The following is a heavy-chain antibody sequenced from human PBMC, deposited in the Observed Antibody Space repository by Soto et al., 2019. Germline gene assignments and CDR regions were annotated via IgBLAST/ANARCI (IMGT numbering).Heavy chain of an antibody. D-gene: IGHD2-21*02. CDR3: ARPRPYCGRDCPDS. V-gene: IGHV3-74*01. CDR2: INSDGSST. CDR1: GFTFSSYW. J-gene: IGHJ4*02. Sequence: EVQLVESGGGLVQPGGSLRLSCEASGFTFSSYWMHWVRQAPGKGLVWVSRINSDGSSTSYADSVKGRFTISRDNAKNTLYLPMNRLRAEDTAVYYCARPRPYCGRDCPDSWGQGTLVTVSS.